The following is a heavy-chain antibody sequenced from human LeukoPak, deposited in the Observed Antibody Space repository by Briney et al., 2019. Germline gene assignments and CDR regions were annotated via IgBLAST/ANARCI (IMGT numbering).Heavy chain of an antibody. V-gene: IGHV3-49*04. CDR3: SRNGLVDFDY. CDR2: IRRRAYGGAA. CDR1: GFAFDDFA. J-gene: IGHJ4*02. Sequence: PGGSLRLSCTTSGFAFDDFAMSWVRQPAGKGLERVGFIRRRAYGGAAEYAASVKGGFIISRDDSKGIAYLQMNSLKTEDTAVYYCSRNGLVDFDYWGQGSRVIVSP.